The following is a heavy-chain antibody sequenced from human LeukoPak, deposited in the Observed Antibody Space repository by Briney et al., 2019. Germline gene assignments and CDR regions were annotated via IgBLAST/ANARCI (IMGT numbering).Heavy chain of an antibody. V-gene: IGHV3-30*02. Sequence: GGSLRLSCAASGFTFSSYGMHWVRQAPGKGLEWVAFIRYDGSNKYYADSVKGRFTISRDNAKNSLYLQMNSLRAEDTAVYYCAREWYDNSGYYNRLDYFDYWGQGTLVTVSS. CDR1: GFTFSSYG. CDR2: IRYDGSNK. J-gene: IGHJ4*02. D-gene: IGHD3-22*01. CDR3: AREWYDNSGYYNRLDYFDY.